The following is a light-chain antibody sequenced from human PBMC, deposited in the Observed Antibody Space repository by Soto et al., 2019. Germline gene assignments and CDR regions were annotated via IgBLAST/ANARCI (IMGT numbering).Light chain of an antibody. CDR1: QSLSSNY. CDR2: RAS. J-gene: IGKJ1*01. V-gene: IGKV3-20*01. CDR3: QQYDMSPWT. Sequence: EICLTQSPSPLSFCPGERATLSCRARQSLSSNYFAWYQQKAGQAPRLLIYRASTRATGIPDRFSGSGSGTDFILTISRLEPEDFAVYYCQQYDMSPWTFGQGTKVDI.